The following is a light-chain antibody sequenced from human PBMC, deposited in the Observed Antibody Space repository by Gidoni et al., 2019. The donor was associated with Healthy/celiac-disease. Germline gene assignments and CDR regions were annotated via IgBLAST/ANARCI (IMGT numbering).Light chain of an antibody. CDR2: AAS. CDR3: QQYYSTLSLT. J-gene: IGKJ4*01. V-gene: IGKV1-NL1*01. CDR1: PGISNS. Sequence: DIQMTQSPSSLSASVGDRVTITCRASPGISNSLAWYQQKPGKAPKLLLYAASRLESGVPSRFSGSGSGTDYTLTISSLQHEDFATYYCQQYYSTLSLTFGGGTKVEIK.